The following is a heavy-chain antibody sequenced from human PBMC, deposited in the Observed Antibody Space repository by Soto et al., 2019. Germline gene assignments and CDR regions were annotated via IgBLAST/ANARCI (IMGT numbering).Heavy chain of an antibody. CDR3: ARRELPSYCISTSCHLGDYYYYGMDV. CDR2: IYYSGST. J-gene: IGHJ6*02. D-gene: IGHD2-2*01. CDR1: GGSIRSYY. Sequence: SETLSLTCTVSGGSIRSYYWSWIRQSPGKGLEWIGYIYYSGSTKYNPSLKSRVTISVDTSKNQFSLKLSSVTAADTAVYYCARRELPSYCISTSCHLGDYYYYGMDVWGQGTTVTVSS. V-gene: IGHV4-59*01.